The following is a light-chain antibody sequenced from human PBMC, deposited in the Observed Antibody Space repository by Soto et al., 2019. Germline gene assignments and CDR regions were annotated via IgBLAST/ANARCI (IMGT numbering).Light chain of an antibody. J-gene: IGKJ1*01. V-gene: IGKV3-15*01. CDR2: GAS. CDR3: QQYNDWPRT. CDR1: QSVGIN. Sequence: EIVLTQSPGTLSLSPGERATLSCRASQSVGINVAWYQQKHGQAPRLXIYGASTRETGSPDRFSASGSATEFTLTISSLQSEDFEVYYCQQYNDWPRTFGQGTKVDIK.